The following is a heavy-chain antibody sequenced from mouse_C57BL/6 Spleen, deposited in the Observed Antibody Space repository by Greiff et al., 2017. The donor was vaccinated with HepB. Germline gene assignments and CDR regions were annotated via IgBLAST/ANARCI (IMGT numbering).Heavy chain of an antibody. CDR1: GYTFTDYT. D-gene: IGHD3-2*02. CDR2: INTNNGGT. V-gene: IGHV1-18*01. J-gene: IGHJ2*01. Sequence: EVMLVESGPELVKPGASVKIPCKASGYTFTDYTMDWVKQSHGKSLEWIGDINTNNGGTIYNQKLKGKATLTVDKSSSTAYMEIRSLTSEDTAVYYCARGTAQAFYFDYWGQGTTLTVSS. CDR3: ARGTAQAFYFDY.